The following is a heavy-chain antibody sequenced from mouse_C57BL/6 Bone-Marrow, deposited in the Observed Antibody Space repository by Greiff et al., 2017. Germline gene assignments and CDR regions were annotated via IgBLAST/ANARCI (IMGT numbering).Heavy chain of an antibody. Sequence: ESGVGLVQPGGSLKLSCAASGFTFSDYYMYWFRQTPEKRLEWVAYISNGGGSTYYPDTVKGRFTISRDNAKNTLYLQMSRLKSEDTAMYYCARPPDDYDAAWFAYWGQGTLVTVSA. CDR2: ISNGGGST. V-gene: IGHV5-12*01. J-gene: IGHJ3*01. CDR1: GFTFSDYY. D-gene: IGHD2-4*01. CDR3: ARPPDDYDAAWFAY.